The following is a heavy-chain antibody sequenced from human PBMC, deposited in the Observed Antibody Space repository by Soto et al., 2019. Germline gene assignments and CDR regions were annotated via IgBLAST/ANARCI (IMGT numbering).Heavy chain of an antibody. CDR3: ARGYSYGYGGDWFDP. Sequence: QLQLQESGPGLVKPSETLSLTCTVSGGSISSSSYYWGWIRQPPGKGLEWIGSIYYSGSTYYNPSLTNRVTIAVDTSKNQFSLKLSSVTAADTAVYYCARGYSYGYGGDWFDPWGQGTLVTVSS. V-gene: IGHV4-39*01. D-gene: IGHD5-18*01. CDR1: GGSISSSSYY. CDR2: IYYSGST. J-gene: IGHJ5*02.